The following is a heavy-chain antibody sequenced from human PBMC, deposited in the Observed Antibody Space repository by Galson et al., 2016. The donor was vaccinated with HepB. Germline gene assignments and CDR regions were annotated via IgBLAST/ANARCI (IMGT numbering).Heavy chain of an antibody. CDR1: GFSFSLFP. J-gene: IGHJ4*02. CDR2: ISYTGTIK. V-gene: IGHV3-30*04. Sequence: SLRLSCAASGFSFSLFPFHWIRQAPGKGLEWVAVISYTGTIKYYAPSVRGRFTLYRDDAKNTVYLQMDSLKPEDTAVYYCARGPIRGPPDYFDYWGQGTLVTVSS. CDR3: ARGPIRGPPDYFDY. D-gene: IGHD1-14*01.